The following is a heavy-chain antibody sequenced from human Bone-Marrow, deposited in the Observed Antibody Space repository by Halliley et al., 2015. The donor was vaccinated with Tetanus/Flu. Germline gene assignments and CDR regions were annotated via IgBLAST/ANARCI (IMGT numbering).Heavy chain of an antibody. D-gene: IGHD6-19*01. CDR3: ARGRRAGNWFDS. J-gene: IGHJ5*01. CDR2: IFYGENT. V-gene: IGHV4-31*01. CDR1: GGSISSGAYY. Sequence: TLSLTCSVSGGSISSGAYYWSWIRQVPGKGLEWIGYIFYGENTRYNPSLKSLVTISGDTSTNQFSLRLSSVTAADTAVYYCARGRRAGNWFDSWGHGILVTVTS.